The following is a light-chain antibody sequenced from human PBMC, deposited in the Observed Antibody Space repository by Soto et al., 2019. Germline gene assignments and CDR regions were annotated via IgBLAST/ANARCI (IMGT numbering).Light chain of an antibody. J-gene: IGKJ5*01. CDR3: MQALQTPIS. V-gene: IGKV2-28*01. CDR1: QTLLHTNGYTY. Sequence: DIVMTQSPLSLPVTPGEPASISCRSSQTLLHTNGYTYLDWYLQKPGQSPQLLIYLASGRASGVPDRFSGSGSGTDFTLKISRVEAEDVGVYYCMQALQTPISFGQGTRLEIK. CDR2: LAS.